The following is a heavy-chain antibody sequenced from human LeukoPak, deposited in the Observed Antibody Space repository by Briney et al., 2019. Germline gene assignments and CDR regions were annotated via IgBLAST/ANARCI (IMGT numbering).Heavy chain of an antibody. Sequence: ASVKVSCKASGYTFTSYYMHWVRQAPGQGLEWMGIINPSGGSTSYAQKFQGRVTMTRDTSTSTVYMELSSLRSEDTAVYYCARSGSIVVVPAAIHDYYYYYYMDVWGKGTTVTVSS. V-gene: IGHV1-46*01. J-gene: IGHJ6*03. D-gene: IGHD2-2*01. CDR1: GYTFTSYY. CDR2: INPSGGST. CDR3: ARSGSIVVVPAAIHDYYYYYYMDV.